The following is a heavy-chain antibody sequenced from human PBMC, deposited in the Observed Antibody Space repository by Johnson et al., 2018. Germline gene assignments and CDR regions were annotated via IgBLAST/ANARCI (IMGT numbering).Heavy chain of an antibody. J-gene: IGHJ4*02. CDR2: INSDGSST. CDR1: GFTFSSSR. Sequence: VQLQESGGGLVQPGGSLRLSCAASGFTFSSSRMHWVRQAPGKGLVWVSHINSDGSSTSYADSVKGRFTISRDNARNTLYLQMDSLRAEDTAVYYCARGWESLPFDYLGQGTLVTVSS. D-gene: IGHD1-26*01. CDR3: ARGWESLPFDY. V-gene: IGHV3-74*01.